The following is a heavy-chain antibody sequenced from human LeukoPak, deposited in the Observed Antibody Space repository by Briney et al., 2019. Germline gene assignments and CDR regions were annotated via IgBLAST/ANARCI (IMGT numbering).Heavy chain of an antibody. V-gene: IGHV4-59*01. CDR1: GGSISTYY. J-gene: IGHJ4*02. CDR2: IYYSGST. CDR3: ARGRPYYDFWSGYYFDY. Sequence: SETLSLTCPVSGGSISTYYWSWIRQPPGKGLEWIGYIYYSGSTNYNPSLKSRVTISVDTSKNQFSLKLSSVTAADTAVYYCARGRPYYDFWSGYYFDYWGQGTLVTVSS. D-gene: IGHD3-3*01.